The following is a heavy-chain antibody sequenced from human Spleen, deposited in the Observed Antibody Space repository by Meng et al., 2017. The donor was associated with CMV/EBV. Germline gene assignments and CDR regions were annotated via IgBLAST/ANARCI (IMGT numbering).Heavy chain of an antibody. D-gene: IGHD2-2*01. CDR1: GGSISTTNW. CDR2: SYSGGSST. V-gene: IGHV3-23*03. CDR3: AKVGYCSSTSCSLPFDY. J-gene: IGHJ4*02. Sequence: ETLSLTCAVSGGSISTTNWWSWVRQGPGKGLEWVSVSYSGGSSTYYADSVKGRFTISRDNSKNTLYLQMNSLRAEDTAVYYCAKVGYCSSTSCSLPFDYWGQGTLVTVS.